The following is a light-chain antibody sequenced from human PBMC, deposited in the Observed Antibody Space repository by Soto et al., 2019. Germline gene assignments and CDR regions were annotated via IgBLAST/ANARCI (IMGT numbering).Light chain of an antibody. Sequence: SQMIQSPWSLFASVGDRVTLTCQARQSVRDYVTWYQQRPGQAPHLLIYAASNLHSGVPSRFSGSGSGTEFTLTISSLEPEDFATYYCLQYNSYPITFGQGTRLEIK. CDR1: QSVRDY. CDR2: AAS. V-gene: IGKV1-17*01. CDR3: LQYNSYPIT. J-gene: IGKJ5*01.